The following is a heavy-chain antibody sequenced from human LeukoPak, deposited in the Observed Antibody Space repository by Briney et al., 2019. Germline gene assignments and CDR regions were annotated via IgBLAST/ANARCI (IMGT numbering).Heavy chain of an antibody. V-gene: IGHV3-66*01. CDR3: ARAKRNSYGYYVGAFDI. D-gene: IGHD5-18*01. CDR2: IYSGGST. Sequence: GGSLRLSCAASGFTFSSYSMNWVRQAPGKGLEWVSVIYSGGSTYYADSVKGRFTISRDNSKNTLYLQMNSLRAEDTAVYYCARAKRNSYGYYVGAFDIWGQGTMVTVSS. CDR1: GFTFSSYS. J-gene: IGHJ3*02.